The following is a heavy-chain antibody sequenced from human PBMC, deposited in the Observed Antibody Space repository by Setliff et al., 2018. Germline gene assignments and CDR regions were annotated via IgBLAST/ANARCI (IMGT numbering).Heavy chain of an antibody. D-gene: IGHD6-13*01. CDR3: ARLGSSSWYNDVFDF. J-gene: IGHJ3*01. V-gene: IGHV5-51*01. CDR1: GYSFTTYW. CDR2: IYPADSDP. Sequence: PGESLKISCKGSGYSFTTYWIGWVRQMPGKGLELMGIIYPADSDPRYSPSFQGQVTISVDKSISTVYLHWSSLKASDTAMYYCARLGSSSWYNDVFDFWGPGTMVTVSS.